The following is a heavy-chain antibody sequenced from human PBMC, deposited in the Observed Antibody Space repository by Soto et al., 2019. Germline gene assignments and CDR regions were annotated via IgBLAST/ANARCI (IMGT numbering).Heavy chain of an antibody. J-gene: IGHJ3*02. Sequence: ASVKVSCKASGYTFTRYAIHWVRQAPGPRLEWMGWINAGNGNTQYSQKFQGRVTITRDTSASIAYMEVSSLRSEDTALYYCAREQSGEIMTMTDAFGIWGQGTMVTVSS. CDR2: INAGNGNT. CDR3: AREQSGEIMTMTDAFGI. V-gene: IGHV1-3*01. D-gene: IGHD3-16*01. CDR1: GYTFTRYA.